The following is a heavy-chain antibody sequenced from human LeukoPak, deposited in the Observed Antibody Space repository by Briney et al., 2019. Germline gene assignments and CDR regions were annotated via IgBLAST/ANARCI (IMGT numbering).Heavy chain of an antibody. Sequence: GGSLRLSCAASGFTFDDYAMHWVRQAPGKGLEWVSGISWNSGSIGYADSVKGRFTISRGNAKNSLYLQMNSLRAEDTALYYCAKGGDYVPYYYMDVWGKGTTVTISS. D-gene: IGHD2-21*02. J-gene: IGHJ6*03. CDR2: ISWNSGSI. V-gene: IGHV3-9*01. CDR1: GFTFDDYA. CDR3: AKGGDYVPYYYMDV.